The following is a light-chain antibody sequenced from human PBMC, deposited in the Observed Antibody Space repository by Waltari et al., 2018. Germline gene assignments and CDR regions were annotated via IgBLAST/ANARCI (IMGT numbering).Light chain of an antibody. CDR1: QSLLHRSGNTY. V-gene: IGKV2-40*01. CDR2: GGS. J-gene: IGKJ4*01. CDR3: VQAIAFPLT. Sequence: DVVLTQTPASLSIIPGEPASIFCRSTQSLLHRSGNTYLHWYLQKPGQSPQLLIYGGSNRASGVPDRFSGSGSGTDFTLKISKVEAEDVGVYYCVQAIAFPLTFGGGTKVEI.